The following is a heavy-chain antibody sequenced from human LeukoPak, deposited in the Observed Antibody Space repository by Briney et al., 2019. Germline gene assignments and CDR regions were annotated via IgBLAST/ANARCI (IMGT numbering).Heavy chain of an antibody. D-gene: IGHD3-10*01. J-gene: IGHJ4*02. CDR1: GFIFSDYW. CDR3: AREWFYYFDY. V-gene: IGHV3-7*01. CDR2: IKQDGNDK. Sequence: GGSLRLSCAASGFIFSDYWMSWVRQAPGKGLEWVASIKQDGNDKYDVDSVKGRFTISRDNAKNSLYLQMNSLRAEDTAVYYCAREWFYYFDYWGQGTLVTVSS.